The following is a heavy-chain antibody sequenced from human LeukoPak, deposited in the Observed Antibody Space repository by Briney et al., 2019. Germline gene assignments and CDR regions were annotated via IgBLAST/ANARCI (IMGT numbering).Heavy chain of an antibody. CDR3: ARVGDDYGDYAY. CDR1: GGTFSSYA. V-gene: IGHV1-69*05. D-gene: IGHD4-17*01. CDR2: IIPIFGTA. J-gene: IGHJ4*02. Sequence: ASVKVSRKASGGTFSSYAISWVRQAPGQGLEWMGGIIPIFGTANYAQKFQGRVTITTDESTSTAYMELSSLRSEDTAVYYCARVGDDYGDYAYWGQGTLVTVSS.